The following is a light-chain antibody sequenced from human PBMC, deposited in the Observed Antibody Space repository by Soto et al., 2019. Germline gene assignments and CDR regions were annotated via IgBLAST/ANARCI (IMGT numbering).Light chain of an antibody. V-gene: IGKV1-5*01. CDR1: QSISSW. CDR2: DAS. Sequence: DIQMTQSPSTLSASVGDRVTITCRASQSISSWLGWYQQKPGKAPKLLIYDASSLESGVPSRFSGSGSGTQFTLTISSLQPDDFATYYCQQYNSYSFTFGQGTKLEI. J-gene: IGKJ2*01. CDR3: QQYNSYSFT.